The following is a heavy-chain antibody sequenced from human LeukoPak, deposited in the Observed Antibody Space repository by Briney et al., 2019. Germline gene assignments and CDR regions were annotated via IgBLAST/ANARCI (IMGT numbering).Heavy chain of an antibody. V-gene: IGHV4-39*07. CDR3: ARDDGRGVVTPY. CDR2: IYYSGST. J-gene: IGHJ4*02. CDR1: GGSISSSSYY. D-gene: IGHD2-21*02. Sequence: SETLSLTCTVSGGSISSSSYYWGWIRQPPGKGLEWIGSIYYSGSTYYNPSLKSRVTISVDTSKNQFSLKLISVTAADTAVYYCARDDGRGVVTPYWGQGNLVTVYS.